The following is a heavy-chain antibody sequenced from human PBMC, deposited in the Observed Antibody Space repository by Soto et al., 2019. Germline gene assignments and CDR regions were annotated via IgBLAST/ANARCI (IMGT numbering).Heavy chain of an antibody. V-gene: IGHV1-18*01. CDR1: GYTFTSYG. Sequence: ASVKVSCKASGYTFTSYGISWVRQAPGQGLEWMGWISAYNGNTNYAQKLQGRVTMTTDTSTSTAYMELRSLRSDDTAVYYWARDQFTSTYYYGSGATNYYYYGMDVWGQGTTVTVSS. CDR3: ARDQFTSTYYYGSGATNYYYYGMDV. CDR2: ISAYNGNT. D-gene: IGHD3-10*01. J-gene: IGHJ6*02.